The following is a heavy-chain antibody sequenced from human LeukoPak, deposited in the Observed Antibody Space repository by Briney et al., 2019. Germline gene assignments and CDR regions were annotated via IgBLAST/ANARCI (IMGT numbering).Heavy chain of an antibody. J-gene: IGHJ4*02. V-gene: IGHV3-7*01. Sequence: GGSLRLSCVASGFTFSSYWMTWVRQAPGKGLEWLANIKEDGSIQYYLDSVRGRFTISRDNAKTSVYLQLNSLRADDTAVYYCARDVWTGVAVSDYWGQGTLVTVSS. CDR3: ARDVWTGVAVSDY. D-gene: IGHD6-19*01. CDR1: GFTFSSYW. CDR2: IKEDGSIQ.